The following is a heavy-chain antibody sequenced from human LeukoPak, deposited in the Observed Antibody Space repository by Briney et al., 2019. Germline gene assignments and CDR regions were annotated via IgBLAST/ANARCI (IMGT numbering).Heavy chain of an antibody. V-gene: IGHV3-9*01. Sequence: PGGSLRLSCAASGFTFDDYAMHLVRQAPGKGLEWVSGISWNRGSIGYADSVKGRFTISRDNAKMSLYLQMNSLRAEDTALYYCAKGYCSSISCHADYWGQGTLVTASS. CDR1: GFTFDDYA. CDR2: ISWNRGSI. CDR3: AKGYCSSISCHADY. J-gene: IGHJ4*02. D-gene: IGHD2-2*01.